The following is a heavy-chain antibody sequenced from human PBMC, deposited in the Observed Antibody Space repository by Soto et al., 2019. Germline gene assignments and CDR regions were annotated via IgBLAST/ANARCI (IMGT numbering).Heavy chain of an antibody. CDR2: ISAYNGNT. CDR3: ARLGETTSVYYYTMDV. Sequence: ASVKVSCKASGFGLINYGFTWVRQAPGQGLEWMGWISAYNGNTIYAQNLQGRLTMTRDTSTSTAYMELRSLRSDDTAVYYCARLGETTSVYYYTMDVWGQGTTVNVS. CDR1: GFGLINYG. D-gene: IGHD1-26*01. V-gene: IGHV1-18*04. J-gene: IGHJ6*01.